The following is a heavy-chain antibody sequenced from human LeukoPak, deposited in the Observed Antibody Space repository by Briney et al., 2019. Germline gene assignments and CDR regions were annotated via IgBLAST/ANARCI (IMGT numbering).Heavy chain of an antibody. CDR3: ARDLEGFAEYYMDV. V-gene: IGHV4-39*07. D-gene: IGHD3-3*01. CDR1: GGSISSSSYY. CDR2: IYYSGST. J-gene: IGHJ6*03. Sequence: PSETLSLTCTVSGGSISSSSYYWGWIRQPPGKGLEWIGNIYYSGSTYYNPSLKSRVTISVDTSKNQFSLKLSSVTAADTAVYYCARDLEGFAEYYMDVWGKGTTVTVSS.